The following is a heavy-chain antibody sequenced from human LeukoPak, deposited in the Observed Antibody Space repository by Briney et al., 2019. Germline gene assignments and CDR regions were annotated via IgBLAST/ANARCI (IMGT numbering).Heavy chain of an antibody. CDR1: GFTFSSYA. V-gene: IGHV3-23*01. CDR3: GRVSRCYFQPSFFFDY. CDR2: ISGSGGNT. Sequence: GGSLRLSCAASGFTFSSYAMSWVRQAPGKGLEWVSAISGSGGNTYYADSVKGRFTISRDNSKNTLYLQMNSLRAEHTAVYYCGRVSRCYFQPSFFFDYWREGTLLSVSS. D-gene: IGHD1-26*01. J-gene: IGHJ4*02.